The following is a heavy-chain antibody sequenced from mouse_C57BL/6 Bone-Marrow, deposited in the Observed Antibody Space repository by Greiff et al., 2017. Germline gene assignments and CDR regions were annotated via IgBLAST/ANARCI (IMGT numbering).Heavy chain of an antibody. V-gene: IGHV5-17*01. CDR1: GFTFSDYG. J-gene: IGHJ3*01. CDR2: ISSGSSTI. CDR3: ARLFAY. Sequence: EVKLMESGGGLVKPGWSLKLSCAASGFTFSDYGMHWVRQAPEKGLEWVAYISSGSSTIYYADTVKGRFTISRDNAKNTLFLQMTSLRSEDTAMYYCARLFAYWGQGTLVTVSA.